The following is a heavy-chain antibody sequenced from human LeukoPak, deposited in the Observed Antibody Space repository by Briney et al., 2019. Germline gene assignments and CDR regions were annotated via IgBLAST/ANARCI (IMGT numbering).Heavy chain of an antibody. CDR2: IFTSGST. CDR3: SRGGANDL. Sequence: SETLSLTCTVSGGTISSDYWSWIRQPAGKGLEWIWRIFTSGSTSYNPSLKSRVTMSIDTSKIRFSRKLSSVTAAEAAVYFCSRGGANDLWGQGTLVTVSS. D-gene: IGHD4/OR15-4a*01. CDR1: GGTISSDY. J-gene: IGHJ5*02. V-gene: IGHV4-4*07.